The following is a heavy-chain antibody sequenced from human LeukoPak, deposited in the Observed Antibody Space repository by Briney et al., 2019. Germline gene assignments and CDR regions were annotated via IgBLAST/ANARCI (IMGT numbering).Heavy chain of an antibody. V-gene: IGHV3-64*01. D-gene: IGHD3-10*01. J-gene: IGHJ6*02. Sequence: GGSLRLSCAASGFTFSSYAMHWVRQAPGKGLEYVSAISSNGGSTYYANSVKGRLTISRDNSKNTLYLQMGSLRAEDMAVYYCARTRTQTYYYGSGSYDYYYGMDVWGQGTTVTVSS. CDR1: GFTFSSYA. CDR2: ISSNGGST. CDR3: ARTRTQTYYYGSGSYDYYYGMDV.